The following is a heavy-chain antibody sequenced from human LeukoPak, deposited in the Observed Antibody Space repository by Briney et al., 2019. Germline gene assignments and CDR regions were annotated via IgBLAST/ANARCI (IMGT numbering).Heavy chain of an antibody. CDR1: GYTFTSYY. V-gene: IGHV1-18*04. CDR2: ISAYNGNT. D-gene: IGHD3-22*01. J-gene: IGHJ5*02. CDR3: ARAGPSYYYDSSGSTP. Sequence: GASVKVSCKASGYTFTSYYMHWVRQAPGQGLEWMGWISAYNGNTNYAQKLQGRVTMTTDTSTSTAYMELRSLRSDDTAVYYCARAGPSYYYDSSGSTPWGQGTLVTVSS.